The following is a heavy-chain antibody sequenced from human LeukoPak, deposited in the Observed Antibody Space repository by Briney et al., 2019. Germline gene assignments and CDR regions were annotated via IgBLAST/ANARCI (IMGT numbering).Heavy chain of an antibody. CDR1: GYTFTSYG. D-gene: IGHD3-10*01. CDR3: ARALPPPKYGSGSYYFDY. V-gene: IGHV1-18*01. J-gene: IGHJ4*02. Sequence: ASVDVSCKASGYTFTSYGISWVRQAPGQGLEWMGWISAYNGNTNYAQKLQGRVTMTTDTSTSTAYMELRSLRSDDTAVYYCARALPPPKYGSGSYYFDYWGQGTLVTVSS. CDR2: ISAYNGNT.